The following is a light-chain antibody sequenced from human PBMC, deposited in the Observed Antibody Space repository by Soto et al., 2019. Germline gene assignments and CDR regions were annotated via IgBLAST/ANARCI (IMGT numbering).Light chain of an antibody. CDR1: QATSNN. CDR3: QQFDNLPFT. J-gene: IGKJ3*01. V-gene: IGKV1-33*01. CDR2: DAS. Sequence: DIQMTQSPSSLSASVGDRVTITCQASQATSNNLNWYQQKPGKAPKLLIYDASSLETGVPSRFSGGGSGTDFTFTISSLQTEDIATYYYQQFDNLPFTFGPGTKVDIK.